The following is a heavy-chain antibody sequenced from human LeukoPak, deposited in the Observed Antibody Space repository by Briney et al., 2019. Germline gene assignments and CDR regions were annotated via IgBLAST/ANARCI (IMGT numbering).Heavy chain of an antibody. CDR3: ARLPPFGDRNDFDY. D-gene: IGHD3-16*01. CDR2: IYYGGST. V-gene: IGHV4-39*01. CDR1: GGSISSYY. J-gene: IGHJ4*02. Sequence: SETLSLTCTVSGGSISSYYWGWIRQPPGKGLEWIGSIYYGGSTYYNPSLKSRVTISVDTSKNQFSLKLSSVTAADTAVYYCARLPPFGDRNDFDYWGQGTLVTVSS.